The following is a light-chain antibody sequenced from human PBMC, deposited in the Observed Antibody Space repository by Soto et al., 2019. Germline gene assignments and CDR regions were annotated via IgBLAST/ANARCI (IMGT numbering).Light chain of an antibody. J-gene: IGLJ2*01. V-gene: IGLV2-11*01. CDR2: DVS. CDR1: SSDVGGYNY. CDR3: CSYAGSPYVV. Sequence: QSALTQPRSLSGSPGQSVTISCTGTSSDVGGYNYVSWYQQHPGKAPKLMIYDVSKRPSGVPDRFSGSKSGNTASLTISGLQAEDEADYYCCSYAGSPYVVFGGGTKLTVL.